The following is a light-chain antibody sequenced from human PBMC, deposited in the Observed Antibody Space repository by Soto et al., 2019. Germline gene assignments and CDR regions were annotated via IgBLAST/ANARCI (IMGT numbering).Light chain of an antibody. CDR1: SSNIGSNY. V-gene: IGLV1-47*01. J-gene: IGLJ2*01. CDR3: APWDDSLSGVV. CDR2: RNN. Sequence: QSVLTQPPSASGTPGQRVTISCSGSSSNIGSNYVYWYQQLPGTAPKLLIYRNNQRPSGVPDRFSGSKSGTSASLAISWLRSEDEADYYCAPWDDSLSGVVFGGGTKRTVL.